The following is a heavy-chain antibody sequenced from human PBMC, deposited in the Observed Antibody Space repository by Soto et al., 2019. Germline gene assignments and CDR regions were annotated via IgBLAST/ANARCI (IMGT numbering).Heavy chain of an antibody. CDR2: IYYSGST. CDR1: GGSISSGDYY. J-gene: IGHJ6*02. Sequence: SETLSLTCTVSGGSISSGDYYWSWIRQPPGKGLEWIGYIYYSGSTYYNPSLKSRVTISVDTSKNQFSLKLSSVTAADTAVYYCARDSLRESRAPYYYYGMDVWGQGTTVTVSS. CDR3: ARDSLRESRAPYYYYGMDV. D-gene: IGHD3-16*01. V-gene: IGHV4-30-4*01.